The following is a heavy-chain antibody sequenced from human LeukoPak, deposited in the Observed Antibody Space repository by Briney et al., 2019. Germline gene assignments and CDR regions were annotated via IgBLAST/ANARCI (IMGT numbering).Heavy chain of an antibody. Sequence: SVKVSCKASVGTFSSYAISWVRQAPGQGLEWMGGIIPIFGTANYAQKFQGRVAITADESTSTAYMELSSLRSEDTAVYYCARFLFEGYSSSSLDYWGQGTLVTVSS. D-gene: IGHD6-13*01. CDR3: ARFLFEGYSSSSLDY. CDR2: IIPIFGTA. V-gene: IGHV1-69*13. J-gene: IGHJ4*02. CDR1: VGTFSSYA.